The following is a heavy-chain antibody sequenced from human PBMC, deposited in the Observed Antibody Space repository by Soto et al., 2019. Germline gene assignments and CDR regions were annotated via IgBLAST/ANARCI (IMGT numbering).Heavy chain of an antibody. J-gene: IGHJ4*02. CDR3: ARGINAGVDY. V-gene: IGHV1-8*01. D-gene: IGHD1-26*01. CDR2: MSPNRGNT. CDR1: GYGFADRD. Sequence: ASVELSWKACGYGFADRDISWVRQATGQGLEWLGWMSPNRGNTGYAQKFQGRVTMTRNTSISTAYMELHSLTSEDTAVYYCARGINAGVDYWGQGTQVTVSS.